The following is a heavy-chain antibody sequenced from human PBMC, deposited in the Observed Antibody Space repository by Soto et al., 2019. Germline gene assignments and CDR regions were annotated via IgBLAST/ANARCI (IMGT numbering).Heavy chain of an antibody. J-gene: IGHJ3*02. Sequence: SVKVSCKASGGTFSSYTISWVRQAPGQGLEWMGRIIPILGIANYAQKFQGRVTITADKSTSTAYMELSSLRSEDTAVYYCARSDIVVVPALKSDAFDIWGQGTVVTVSS. CDR1: GGTFSSYT. CDR3: ARSDIVVVPALKSDAFDI. D-gene: IGHD2-2*01. V-gene: IGHV1-69*02. CDR2: IIPILGIA.